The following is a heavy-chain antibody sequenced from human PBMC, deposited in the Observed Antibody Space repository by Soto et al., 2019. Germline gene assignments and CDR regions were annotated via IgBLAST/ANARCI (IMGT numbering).Heavy chain of an antibody. V-gene: IGHV3-72*01. CDR1: GFTFSDHY. D-gene: IGHD1-26*01. CDR2: SRNRVNSHTT. CDR3: TRGLLGGAPSYTFHGMDV. Sequence: EVQLVESGGGLVQPGGSLRLSCAASGFTFSDHYMDWVRQAQGKRLEWVARSRNRVNSHTTEYAASVKGRFTISRDESKSSLYLQMNSLKIEDTAVYYCTRGLLGGAPSYTFHGMDVWGQGTTVTVSS. J-gene: IGHJ6*01.